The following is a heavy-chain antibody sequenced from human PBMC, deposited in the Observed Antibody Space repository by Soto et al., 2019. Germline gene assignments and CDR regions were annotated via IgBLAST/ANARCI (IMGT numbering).Heavy chain of an antibody. Sequence: QVHLVQSGAEVKKPGASVKVSCKASGYTFTSYGITWVRRAPGQGLEWMGWISAHNGNTDYAQKLQGRFIVTRDTSTSTAYMELRSLISDDSAVYYCARGRYGDYWGQGALVTVSS. CDR3: ARGRYGDY. J-gene: IGHJ4*02. CDR1: GYTFTSYG. D-gene: IGHD1-1*01. CDR2: ISAHNGNT. V-gene: IGHV1-18*01.